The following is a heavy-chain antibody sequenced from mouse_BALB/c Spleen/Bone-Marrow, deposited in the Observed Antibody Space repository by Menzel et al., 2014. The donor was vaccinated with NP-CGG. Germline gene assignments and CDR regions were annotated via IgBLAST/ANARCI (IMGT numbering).Heavy chain of an antibody. V-gene: IGHV14-3*02. CDR3: ARYGGRYYAMDY. D-gene: IGHD1-1*01. CDR2: IDPANGNT. Sequence: EVQLQQSGAELVKPGASVKLSCTASGFNIKDTYMHWVKQRPEQGLEWIGRIDPANGNTNYDPRFQGKATITADTSSNTAYLQLSSVTSEDTAVYYCARYGGRYYAMDYWGQGTSVTVSS. J-gene: IGHJ4*01. CDR1: GFNIKDTY.